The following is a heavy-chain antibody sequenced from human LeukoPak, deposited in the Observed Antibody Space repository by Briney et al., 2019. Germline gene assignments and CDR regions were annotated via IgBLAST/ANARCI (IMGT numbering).Heavy chain of an antibody. Sequence: GSGKVSCKASGYTFTSNYIHWVPQAPGQGLEWMGMIYPRDGSTSYAQKLQGRVTVTRDTSTSTVHMGLSGLRSEGTAVYYCARDQECFDYWGQGTLVTVPS. CDR2: IYPRDGST. V-gene: IGHV1-46*01. J-gene: IGHJ4*02. CDR1: GYTFTSNY. CDR3: ARDQECFDY. D-gene: IGHD2/OR15-2a*01.